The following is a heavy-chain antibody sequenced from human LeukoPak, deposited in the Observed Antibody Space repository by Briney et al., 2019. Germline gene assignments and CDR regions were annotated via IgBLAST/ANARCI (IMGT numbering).Heavy chain of an antibody. Sequence: PSETLSLTYTVSGGSISSSSSYWSWIRQPAGKGLEWIGRIYTSGSTTYNYNPSLKSRLSMTVDTSKNQFSLKLSSVTAADTAAYYCAGDPNSALWGQGTLVTVSS. CDR1: GGSISSSSSY. CDR3: AGDPNSAL. J-gene: IGHJ4*02. V-gene: IGHV4-61*02. D-gene: IGHD2-21*01. CDR2: IYTSGST.